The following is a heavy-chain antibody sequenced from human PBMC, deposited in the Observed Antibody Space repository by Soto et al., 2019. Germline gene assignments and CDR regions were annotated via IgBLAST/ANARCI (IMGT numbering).Heavy chain of an antibody. V-gene: IGHV3-30-3*01. CDR2: ISYDGSNK. J-gene: IGHJ2*01. CDR3: ARGGAYDSTGSYWYFDL. Sequence: QVQLVESGGGVVQPGRSLRLSCAASGFTFSSYAMHWVRQAPGKGLEWVAVISYDGSNKYYADSVKGRFTISRDNSNNTLYLQMNSLRAEDTAVYYCARGGAYDSTGSYWYFDLWGRGTLVTVSS. D-gene: IGHD3-22*01. CDR1: GFTFSSYA.